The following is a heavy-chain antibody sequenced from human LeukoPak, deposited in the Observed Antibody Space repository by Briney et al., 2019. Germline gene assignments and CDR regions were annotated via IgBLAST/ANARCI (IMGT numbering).Heavy chain of an antibody. V-gene: IGHV4-4*07. CDR3: ARDISTWFDP. CDR1: GGSISTYY. Sequence: PSETLSLTCTVSGGSISTYYLSWVRQPAGKGLEWIGRIYTSGSTNFNPSLKSRVTMSVDTSKNQFSLKLSSVTAADTAVYYCARDISTWFDPWGQGTLVTVSS. D-gene: IGHD3-9*01. J-gene: IGHJ5*02. CDR2: IYTSGST.